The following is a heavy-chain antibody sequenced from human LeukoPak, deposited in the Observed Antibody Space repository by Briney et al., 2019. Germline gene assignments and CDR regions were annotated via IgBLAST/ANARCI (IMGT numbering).Heavy chain of an antibody. V-gene: IGHV4-4*07. D-gene: IGHD3-22*01. CDR2: VSVRGGT. J-gene: IGHJ4*02. Sequence: SETLSLTCSVSGASITEYYWNWIRQPAGKGLEWIGRVSVRGGTNSNPSLKSRVTMSVDTSQSQFSLKLTSVTAADTAVYYCARSLDIGGYFYDFDSWGQGTLVAVSS. CDR1: GASITEYY. CDR3: ARSLDIGGYFYDFDS.